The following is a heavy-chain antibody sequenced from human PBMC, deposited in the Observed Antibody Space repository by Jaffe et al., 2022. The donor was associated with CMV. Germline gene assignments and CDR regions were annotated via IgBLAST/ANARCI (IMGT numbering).Heavy chain of an antibody. Sequence: QVQLVESGGGLVKPGGSLRLSCAASGFSFSDYYMTWVRQAPGKGLEWVSYISGSGSAIYYADSVKGRFTISRDNAKNSLYLQMNSLRSEDTAIYYCAKNQERGGTWWGSYRHGMDVWGQGTTVTVSS. CDR3: AKNQERGGTWWGSYRHGMDV. CDR2: ISGSGSAI. D-gene: IGHD3-16*01. CDR1: GFSFSDYY. J-gene: IGHJ6*02. V-gene: IGHV3-11*01.